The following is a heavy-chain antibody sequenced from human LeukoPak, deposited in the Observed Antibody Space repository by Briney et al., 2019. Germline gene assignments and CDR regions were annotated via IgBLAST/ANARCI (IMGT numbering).Heavy chain of an antibody. CDR3: ARGRIVAASTSLAIY. CDR2: MNPNSGNT. D-gene: IGHD5-12*01. J-gene: IGHJ4*02. V-gene: IGHV1-8*01. CDR1: GYTFTSYD. Sequence: GASVKVSCKSSGYTFTSYDINWVRQATGQGLEWMGWMNPNSGNTGYAQKFQGRVTMTRNTYISTAYMELSSLRSEDTAVYYCARGRIVAASTSLAIYWGQGTLVTVSS.